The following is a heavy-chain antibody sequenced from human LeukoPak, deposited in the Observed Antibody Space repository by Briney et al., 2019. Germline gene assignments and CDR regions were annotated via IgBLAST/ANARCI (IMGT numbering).Heavy chain of an antibody. J-gene: IGHJ5*02. V-gene: IGHV4-4*07. CDR2: IYSSRTT. Sequence: SETLSLTCSVSGGSISSYYWSWIRQPAGKGLEWIGRIYSSRTTNYNPSLKSRVTMSVDTSKNQFSLKLSSVTAADTAVYYCARDPSSTFNWFDPWGQGTLVTVSS. CDR1: GGSISSYY. CDR3: ARDPSSTFNWFDP. D-gene: IGHD2/OR15-2a*01.